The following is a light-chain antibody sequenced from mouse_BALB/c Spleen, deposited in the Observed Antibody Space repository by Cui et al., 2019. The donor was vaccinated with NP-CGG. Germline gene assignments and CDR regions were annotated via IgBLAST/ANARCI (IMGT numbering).Light chain of an antibody. J-gene: IGLJ1*01. V-gene: IGLV1*01. CDR2: GTN. CDR1: TGAVTTSNY. CDR3: ALWYSNHWV. Sequence: HAVVIQESVLTTSPGETVTLTCRSSTGAVTTSNYANWVQEKPDHLFTGLIGGTNNRAPGVPARLSGSLIGDKAALTITGAQTEDEAIYFCALWYSNHWVFGGGTKLTVL.